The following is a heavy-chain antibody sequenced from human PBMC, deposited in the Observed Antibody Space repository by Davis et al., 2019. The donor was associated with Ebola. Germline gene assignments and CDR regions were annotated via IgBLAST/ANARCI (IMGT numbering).Heavy chain of an antibody. CDR3: ARGYCSSTSCYTSFGDWFDP. Sequence: PSETLSLTCTVSGGSVSSGSYYWSWIRQPPGKGLEWIGYIYYSGSTNYNPSLKSRVTISVDTSKNQFSLKLSSVTAADTAVYYCARGYCSSTSCYTSFGDWFDPWGQGTLVTVSS. J-gene: IGHJ5*02. V-gene: IGHV4-61*01. D-gene: IGHD2-2*02. CDR2: IYYSGST. CDR1: GGSVSSGSYY.